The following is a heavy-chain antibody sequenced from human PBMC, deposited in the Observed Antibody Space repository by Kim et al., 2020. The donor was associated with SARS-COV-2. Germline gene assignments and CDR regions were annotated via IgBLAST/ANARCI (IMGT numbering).Heavy chain of an antibody. CDR3: AKDSGSSYFDY. Sequence: GGSLRLSCAASGFTFSIYAMSWVRQAPGKGLEWVSSISGFGGSTYYADSVKGRFTISRDNSKNTLYLQMNSLRAEDTAVYYCAKDSGSSYFDYCGQGTLVTVSS. D-gene: IGHD1-26*01. CDR2: ISGFGGST. V-gene: IGHV3-23*01. CDR1: GFTFSIYA. J-gene: IGHJ4*02.